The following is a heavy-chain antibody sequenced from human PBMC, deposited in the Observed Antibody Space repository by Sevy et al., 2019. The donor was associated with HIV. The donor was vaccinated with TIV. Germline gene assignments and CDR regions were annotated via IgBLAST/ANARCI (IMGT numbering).Heavy chain of an antibody. CDR1: GFTFSSYG. CDR2: ISYDGSNK. J-gene: IGHJ6*02. D-gene: IGHD2-21*02. CDR3: AKVFDGGNSYYYYGMDV. V-gene: IGHV3-30*18. Sequence: GGSLRLSCAASGFTFSSYGMHWDRQAPGKGLEWVAVISYDGSNKYYAYSVKGRFTISRDNSKNTLYLQMNSLRAEDTAVYYCAKVFDGGNSYYYYGMDVWGQGTTVTVSS.